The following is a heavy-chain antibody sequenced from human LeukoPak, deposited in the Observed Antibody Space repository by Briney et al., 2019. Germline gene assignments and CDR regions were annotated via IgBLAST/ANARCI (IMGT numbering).Heavy chain of an antibody. Sequence: PGRSLRLSCAASGFTFSSYGMHWVRQAPGKGLEWVGVIWYDGSNKYYADSVKGRFTISRDNSKNTLYLQMNSLRAEDTAVYYCARDGEGQVVAVDYYYYCMDVWGQGTTVTVSS. V-gene: IGHV3-33*01. J-gene: IGHJ6*02. CDR1: GFTFSSYG. CDR2: IWYDGSNK. D-gene: IGHD2-15*01. CDR3: ARDGEGQVVAVDYYYYCMDV.